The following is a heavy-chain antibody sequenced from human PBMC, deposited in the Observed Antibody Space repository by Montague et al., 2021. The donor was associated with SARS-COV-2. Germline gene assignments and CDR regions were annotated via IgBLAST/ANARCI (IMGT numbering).Heavy chain of an antibody. J-gene: IGHJ5*02. Sequence: PALVKPTQTLTLSCTFSGFSFSTSGEGVGWIRQPPGKALEWLALXYWYDDERYSPSLKSRPTITKDTSKNQVVLTMTNMDPVDTATYYCAHRRRLPAPHGWFDPWGQGTLVTVSS. D-gene: IGHD2-2*01. V-gene: IGHV2-5*01. CDR1: GFSFSTSGEG. CDR3: AHRRRLPAPHGWFDP. CDR2: XYWYDDE.